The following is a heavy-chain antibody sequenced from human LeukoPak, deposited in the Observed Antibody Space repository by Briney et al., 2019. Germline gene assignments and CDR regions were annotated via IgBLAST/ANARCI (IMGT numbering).Heavy chain of an antibody. CDR1: GSSISNYY. CDR3: ARHPTVTTSYFDY. CDR2: IYYSGST. J-gene: IGHJ4*02. V-gene: IGHV4-59*08. Sequence: SETLSLTCTVSGSSISNYYCSWIRQPPGKGLEWIGYIYYSGSTNYNPSLKSRVTISVDTSKNQFSLKLSSVTAADTAVYYCARHPTVTTSYFDYWGQGTLGTVSS. D-gene: IGHD4-17*01.